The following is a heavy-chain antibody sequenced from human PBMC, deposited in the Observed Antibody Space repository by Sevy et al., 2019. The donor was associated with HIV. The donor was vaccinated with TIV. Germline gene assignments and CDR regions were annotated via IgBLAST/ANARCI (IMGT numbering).Heavy chain of an antibody. CDR2: INSDGRLS. Sequence: GGSLRLSCAASGFTSGSFYMHWVRQTPKKGLVWVSNINSDGRLSNYADSVKGRIIVSRDNAENTQHLQMTSLGAEDTAVYYCAIGSAGTAQHWGQGILVTVSS. CDR3: AIGSAGTAQH. CDR1: GFTSGSFY. D-gene: IGHD6-19*01. V-gene: IGHV3-74*01. J-gene: IGHJ4*02.